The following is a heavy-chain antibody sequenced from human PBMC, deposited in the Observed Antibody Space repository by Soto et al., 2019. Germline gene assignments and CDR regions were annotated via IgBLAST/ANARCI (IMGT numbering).Heavy chain of an antibody. Sequence: PSETLSLTCGVSGGSISQINWWSWVRQSPQKGLEWIGEIYHDGTTYYNPSLKSRVTISVDTSKNQFSLKLSSVTAADTAVYYCAGHRPGRVPAASMRLNWFDPWGQGTLVTVSS. D-gene: IGHD2-2*01. CDR3: AGHRPGRVPAASMRLNWFDP. CDR2: IYHDGTT. CDR1: GGSISQINW. J-gene: IGHJ5*02. V-gene: IGHV4-4*02.